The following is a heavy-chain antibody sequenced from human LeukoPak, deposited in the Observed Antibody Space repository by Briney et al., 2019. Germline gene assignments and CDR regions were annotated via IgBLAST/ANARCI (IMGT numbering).Heavy chain of an antibody. D-gene: IGHD2-15*01. J-gene: IGHJ4*02. Sequence: ASVKVSCKASGYTFTSYPISWVRQAPGQGLEWMGRISAYNGNTIYAQKVKGRLTMNTDTSTSTACMELRSLKSDGTDVYFCARASYCSVGSCYSDYWGQGTLVTVSS. CDR3: ARASYCSVGSCYSDY. CDR2: ISAYNGNT. CDR1: GYTFTSYP. V-gene: IGHV1-18*01.